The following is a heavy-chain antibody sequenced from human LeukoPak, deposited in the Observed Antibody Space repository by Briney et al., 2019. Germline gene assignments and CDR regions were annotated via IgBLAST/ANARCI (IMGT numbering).Heavy chain of an antibody. CDR1: GGSISSGGYY. CDR2: IYYSGST. CDR3: ARVEGSSWEGYYFDY. J-gene: IGHJ4*02. V-gene: IGHV4-31*03. Sequence: SETLSLTCTVSGGSISSGGYYWSWIRQHPGKGLEWIGYIYYSGSTYYNPSFKSRVTLSVDTPKNQFSLKLSSVTAADTAVYYCARVEGSSWEGYYFDYWGQGTLVTVSS. D-gene: IGHD6-13*01.